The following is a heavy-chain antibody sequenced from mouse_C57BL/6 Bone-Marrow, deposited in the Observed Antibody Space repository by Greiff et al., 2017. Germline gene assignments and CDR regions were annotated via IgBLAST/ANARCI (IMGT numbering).Heavy chain of an antibody. J-gene: IGHJ1*03. CDR1: GYTFTSYW. CDR2: IDPSDSET. V-gene: IGHV1-52*01. CDR3: ARFGGYGYWYFDV. Sequence: VQLQQPGAELVRPGSSVKLSCTASGYTFTSYWMHWVKQRPIQGLEWIGNIDPSDSETHYNQKFKDKATLTVDKSSSTAYMQLSSLTSEDSAVYYCARFGGYGYWYFDVWGTGTTVTVSS. D-gene: IGHD2-10*02.